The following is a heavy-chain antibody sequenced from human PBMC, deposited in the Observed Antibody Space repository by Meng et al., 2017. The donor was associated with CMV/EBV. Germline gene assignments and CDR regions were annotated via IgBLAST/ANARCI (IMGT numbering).Heavy chain of an antibody. CDR3: ARGITTLGWFDP. CDR2: ISSSSSYI. D-gene: IGHD3-10*02. Sequence: GGSLRLSCAASGFTFSSYSMNWVRQAPGKGLEWVSSISSSSSYIYYADSVKGRFTISRDNAKNSLYLQMNSLRAEDTAVYHCARGITTLGWFDPWGQGTLVTVSS. J-gene: IGHJ5*02. CDR1: GFTFSSYS. V-gene: IGHV3-21*01.